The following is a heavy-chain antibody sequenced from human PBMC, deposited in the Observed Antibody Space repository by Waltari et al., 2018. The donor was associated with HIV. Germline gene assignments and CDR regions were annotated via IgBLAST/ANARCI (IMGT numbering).Heavy chain of an antibody. CDR2: LYWNDEE. J-gene: IGHJ4*02. D-gene: IGHD6-13*01. CDR1: GFSLSTRGVG. V-gene: IGHV2-5*01. CDR3: VHRLGSRTWYGNFDY. Sequence: QITLKESGPTLVKPAQTLTLTCTFSGFSLSTRGVGVGWIRQPPRKALEWLALLYWNDEERYSPSLKSRLTITKDTSKNQVLRTMTDMDPVDTATYFCVHRLGSRTWYGNFDYWGQGILVRVSS.